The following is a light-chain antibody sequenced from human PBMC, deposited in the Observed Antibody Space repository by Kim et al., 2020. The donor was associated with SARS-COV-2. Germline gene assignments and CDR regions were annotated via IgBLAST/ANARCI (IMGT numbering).Light chain of an antibody. V-gene: IGLV1-44*01. CDR1: ISNIGTNT. Sequence: ELTQPPSASGTPGQRVTISCSGSISNIGTNTVNWYQQLPGTAPKLLIYSNNQRPSGVPDRFSGSKSGTPASLAISGLQSDDEADYYCAAWDDSRTVLFGGGTQLTVL. CDR3: AAWDDSRTVL. J-gene: IGLJ2*01. CDR2: SNN.